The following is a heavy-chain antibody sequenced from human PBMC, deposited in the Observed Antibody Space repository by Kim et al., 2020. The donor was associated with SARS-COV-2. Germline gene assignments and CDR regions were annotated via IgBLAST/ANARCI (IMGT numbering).Heavy chain of an antibody. J-gene: IGHJ4*02. D-gene: IGHD1-26*01. V-gene: IGHV3-23*01. CDR3: ARGRNSGSYYFDY. Sequence: YYAESVKGRFTISRDNSKNTVYLQRNSLRAEDTAVYYCARGRNSGSYYFDYWGQGTLVTVSS.